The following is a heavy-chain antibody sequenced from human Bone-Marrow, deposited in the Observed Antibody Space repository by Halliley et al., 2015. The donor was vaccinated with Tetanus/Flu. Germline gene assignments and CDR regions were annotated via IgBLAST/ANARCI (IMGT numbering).Heavy chain of an antibody. CDR2: ISYSGSA. V-gene: IGHV4-31*03. D-gene: IGHD4-17*01. J-gene: IGHJ5*02. Sequence: TLSLTCTVSGGSISSGNFYWGWIRQHPGKGLEWIGYISYSGSAYSKPSLESRVSISLDTSKNQFSLKMNSVTAADTAVYYCARGPTVTARGNWFDPWGQGTLVIVSS. CDR1: GGSISSGNFY. CDR3: ARGPTVTARGNWFDP.